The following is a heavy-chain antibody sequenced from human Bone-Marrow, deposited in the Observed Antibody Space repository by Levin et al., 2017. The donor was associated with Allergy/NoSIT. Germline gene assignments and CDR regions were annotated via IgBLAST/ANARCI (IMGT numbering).Heavy chain of an antibody. CDR1: GFTFSKFW. J-gene: IGHJ4*02. V-gene: IGHV3-7*01. CDR3: SRAEDY. Sequence: GESLKISCAASGFTFSKFWMSWVRQAPGKGLELVANINEGGSAQFYVDSVKGRFTISRDNAKNSLYLQMDSLRAEDTAVYYCSRAEDYWGQGALVTVSS. CDR2: INEGGSAQ.